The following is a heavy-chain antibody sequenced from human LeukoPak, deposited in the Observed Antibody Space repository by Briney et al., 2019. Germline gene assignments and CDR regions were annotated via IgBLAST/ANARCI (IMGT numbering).Heavy chain of an antibody. CDR2: IYYSGST. CDR3: ARLWGLRYFDWLYFDY. Sequence: SETLSLTCTVSGGSISSSSYYWGWIRQPPGKGLEWIGSIYYSGSTYYNPSLKSRVTISVDTSKNQFSLKLSSVTAADTAVYYCARLWGLRYFDWLYFDYWGQGTLVTVSS. D-gene: IGHD3-9*01. CDR1: GGSISSSSYY. V-gene: IGHV4-39*01. J-gene: IGHJ4*02.